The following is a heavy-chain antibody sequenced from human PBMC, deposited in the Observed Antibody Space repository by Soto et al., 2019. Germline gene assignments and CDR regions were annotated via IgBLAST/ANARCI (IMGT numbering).Heavy chain of an antibody. Sequence: SETLSLTCSVSGYSVSSSDYYWAWIRQPPGKGLEWIGSILYSGLTYYNPSLKSRVTLSVDTSKNQFSVRLNSVTASDTAVYYCAPLSVSLSGPYGIHVWGQGTTVTVSS. CDR2: ILYSGLT. CDR3: APLSVSLSGPYGIHV. D-gene: IGHD2-15*01. J-gene: IGHJ6*02. CDR1: GYSVSSSDYY. V-gene: IGHV4-39*01.